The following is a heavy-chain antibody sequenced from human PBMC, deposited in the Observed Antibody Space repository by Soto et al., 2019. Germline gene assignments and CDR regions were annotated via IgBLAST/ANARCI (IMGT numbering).Heavy chain of an antibody. CDR1: GFSFIDYA. D-gene: IGHD3-10*01. J-gene: IGHJ5*02. CDR3: ASGSGNYPKYNWFDP. V-gene: IGHV3-23*01. Sequence: WGSLRLSCAASGFSFIDYAITCVRHSPLKGLEWVSTISTSDGDTYYADSVKGRFTISRDNSRNTLYLQMSSLRAEDTAVYYCASGSGNYPKYNWFDPWAQGTLVTVSS. CDR2: ISTSDGDT.